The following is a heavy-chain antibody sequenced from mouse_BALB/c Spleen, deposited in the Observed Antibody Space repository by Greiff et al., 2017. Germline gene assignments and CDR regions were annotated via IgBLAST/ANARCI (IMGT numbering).Heavy chain of an antibody. D-gene: IGHD2-3*01. CDR1: GYSITSDYA. J-gene: IGHJ3*01. CDR3: ARGGLKLLMGFAY. CDR2: ISYSGST. V-gene: IGHV3-2*02. Sequence: EVQLQESGPGLVKPSQSLSLTCTVTGYSITSDYAWNWIRQFPGNKLEWMGYISYSGSTSYNPSLKSRISITRDTAKNQFFLQLNSVTTEDTATYYCARGGLKLLMGFAYWGQGTLVTVSA.